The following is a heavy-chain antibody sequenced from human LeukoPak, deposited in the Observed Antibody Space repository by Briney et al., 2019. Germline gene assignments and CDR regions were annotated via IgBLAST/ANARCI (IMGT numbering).Heavy chain of an antibody. CDR3: ARVVGAATNWFDP. CDR1: GFTFSSYS. D-gene: IGHD1-26*01. CDR2: ISSSSSTI. Sequence: PGGSLRLSCAASGFTFSSYSMNWVRQAPGRGLEWVSYISSSSSTIYYADSVKGRFTISRDSAKNSLYLQMNSLRDENTAVYYCARVVGAATNWFDPWGQGTLVTVSS. V-gene: IGHV3-48*02. J-gene: IGHJ5*02.